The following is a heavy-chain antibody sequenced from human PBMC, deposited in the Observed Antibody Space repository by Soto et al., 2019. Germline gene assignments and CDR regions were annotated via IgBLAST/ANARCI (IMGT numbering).Heavy chain of an antibody. V-gene: IGHV1-8*01. D-gene: IGHD3-9*01. CDR1: GYTFTSYD. Sequence: GAPVKVSCKASGYTFTSYDINWVRQATGQGLEWMGWMNPNSGNTGYAQKFQGRVTMTRNTSISTAYMELSSLRSEDTAVYYCARGLRPDIFAFDIWGQGTMVSVSS. CDR2: MNPNSGNT. J-gene: IGHJ3*02. CDR3: ARGLRPDIFAFDI.